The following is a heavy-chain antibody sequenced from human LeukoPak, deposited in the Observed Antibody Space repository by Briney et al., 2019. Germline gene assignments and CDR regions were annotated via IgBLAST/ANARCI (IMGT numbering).Heavy chain of an antibody. V-gene: IGHV1-2*02. D-gene: IGHD6-19*01. CDR2: INLNTGAT. J-gene: IGHJ4*02. Sequence: VASVKVSCKPSGYTSTGYYLHWVRQAPGQALEWMGWINLNTGATVYAQNFQGRVTMSRDTSISTAYMDLSRLRSDDTAVYYCARDRVGSGWPRPFYFEFWGQGTLVTVSS. CDR1: GYTSTGYY. CDR3: ARDRVGSGWPRPFYFEF.